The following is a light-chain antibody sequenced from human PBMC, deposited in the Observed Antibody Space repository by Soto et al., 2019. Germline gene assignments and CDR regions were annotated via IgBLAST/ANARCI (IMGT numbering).Light chain of an antibody. CDR1: QGIGDT. J-gene: IGKJ4*01. CDR3: QRYNNWPLT. V-gene: IGKV3-15*01. CDR2: DTS. Sequence: EIIMTQSPATLSVSPGEGVTLSCRASQGIGDTLAWYQHKPGHTAILLLYDTSARATGVPARFSGSKSGTEFTLTINSLHSEDCAVYYCQRYNNWPLTPGGGTKVDIK.